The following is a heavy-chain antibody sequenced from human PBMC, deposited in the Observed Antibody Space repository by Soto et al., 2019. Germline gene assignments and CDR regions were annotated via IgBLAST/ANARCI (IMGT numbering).Heavy chain of an antibody. CDR3: ARAQRGYSGLIDY. J-gene: IGHJ4*02. CDR1: GFTFSSYG. CDR2: IWDDGSNK. Sequence: GGSLRLSCAASGFTFSSYGMHWVRQAPGKGLEWVAVIWDDGSNKYYADSVKGRFTISRDNSKNTLYLQMNSLGAEDTAVYYCARAQRGYSGLIDYWGQGTLVTVSS. V-gene: IGHV3-33*01. D-gene: IGHD5-12*01.